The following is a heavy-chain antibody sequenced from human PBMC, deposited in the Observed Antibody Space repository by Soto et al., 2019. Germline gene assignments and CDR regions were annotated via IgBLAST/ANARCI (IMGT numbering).Heavy chain of an antibody. Sequence: VASVKVSCKASGYTFISYGITWVRQAPGQGLEWMGWINAYNGNTNYAQKFQGRVTMTTDTSTSTAYMELRSLRSDDTAVYHCARAVVVVGTPAWFDPWGQGTLVTVSS. CDR1: GYTFISYG. CDR2: INAYNGNT. CDR3: ARAVVVVGTPAWFDP. V-gene: IGHV1-18*04. D-gene: IGHD2-15*01. J-gene: IGHJ5*02.